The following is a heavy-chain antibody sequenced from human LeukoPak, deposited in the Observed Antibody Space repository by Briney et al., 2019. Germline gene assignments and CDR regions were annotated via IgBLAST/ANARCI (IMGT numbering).Heavy chain of an antibody. Sequence: PGGSLRLSCAASGFTVSSNEMSWIRQPPGKGLEWIGEINHSGSTNYNPSLKSRVTISVDTSKNQFSLTLSSVTAADTAVYYCARAGLNGDVDYWGQGTLVTVSS. J-gene: IGHJ4*02. CDR3: ARAGLNGDVDY. CDR2: INHSGST. V-gene: IGHV4-34*01. CDR1: GFTVSSNE. D-gene: IGHD4-17*01.